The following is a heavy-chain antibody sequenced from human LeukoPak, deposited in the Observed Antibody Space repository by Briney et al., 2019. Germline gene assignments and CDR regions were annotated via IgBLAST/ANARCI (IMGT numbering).Heavy chain of an antibody. D-gene: IGHD1/OR15-1a*01. CDR1: GFTFSDYG. Sequence: GGSLRLSCAASGFTFSDYGIHWVRQAPGKGLEWVAFIRFDGSSKYYTDSVKGRFTTSRDNSKNTLYLQMSSLRAEDTAVYYCAKEGTASKPSDLDYWGQGTLVTVSS. CDR3: AKEGTASKPSDLDY. J-gene: IGHJ4*02. V-gene: IGHV3-30*02. CDR2: IRFDGSSK.